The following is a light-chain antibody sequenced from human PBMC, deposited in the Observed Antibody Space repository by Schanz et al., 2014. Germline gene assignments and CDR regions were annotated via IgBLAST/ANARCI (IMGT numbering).Light chain of an antibody. CDR3: SSYADSNNLV. V-gene: IGLV2-8*01. CDR2: DVS. J-gene: IGLJ2*01. CDR1: SSDVGGYNF. Sequence: QSALTQPPSASGSPGQSVTISCTGTSSDVGGYNFVSWYQQHPGKVPKLMIYDVSNRPSGVPDRFSGSKSGNTASLTVSGLQAEDEAVYYCSSYADSNNLVFGGGTKLTVL.